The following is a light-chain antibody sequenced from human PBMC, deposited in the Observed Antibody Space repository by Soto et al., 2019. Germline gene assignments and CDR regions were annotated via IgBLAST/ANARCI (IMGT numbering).Light chain of an antibody. CDR2: DVT. CDR1: SSNVGDYNY. CDR3: CSYAGTYTFV. Sequence: QSALTQPRSVSGSPGQSVTISCSGTSSNVGDYNYVSWYQQYPGKAPRPMIYDVTKRPSGVPDRFSGSKSGNTASLTISGLQAEDEADYHCCSYAGTYTFVFGGGTKLTVL. V-gene: IGLV2-11*01. J-gene: IGLJ2*01.